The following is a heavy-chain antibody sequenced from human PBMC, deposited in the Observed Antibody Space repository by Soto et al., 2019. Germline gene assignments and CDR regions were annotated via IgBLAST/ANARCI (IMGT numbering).Heavy chain of an antibody. CDR2: ISHGGST. V-gene: IGHV4-4*02. Sequence: SETLSLTCVVAGGSINSSYWWNWVRQPPGKGLEWIGEISHGGSTNFNPSLKSRATISVDKSKNHLSLKLDSVTAADTAVYYCAREVSGIQAFDYWGQGTLVTVSS. D-gene: IGHD1-20*01. J-gene: IGHJ4*02. CDR1: GGSINSSYW. CDR3: AREVSGIQAFDY.